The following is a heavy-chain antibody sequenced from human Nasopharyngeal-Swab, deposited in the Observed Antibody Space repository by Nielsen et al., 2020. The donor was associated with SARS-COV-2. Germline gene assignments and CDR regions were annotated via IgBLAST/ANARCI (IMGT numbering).Heavy chain of an antibody. CDR2: IYYSGST. Sequence: SETLSLTCTVSGGSISSGSYYWNWIRQPPGKGLEWIGYIYYSGSTNYNPSLKSRVTISVDTSKNQFSLKLSSVTAADTAVYYCARGIFGVPLEVYNWFDPWGQGTLVTVSS. CDR3: ARGIFGVPLEVYNWFDP. D-gene: IGHD3-3*01. J-gene: IGHJ5*02. V-gene: IGHV4-61*01. CDR1: GGSISSGSYY.